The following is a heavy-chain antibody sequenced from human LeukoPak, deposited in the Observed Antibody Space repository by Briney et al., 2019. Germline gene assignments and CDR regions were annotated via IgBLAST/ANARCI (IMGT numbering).Heavy chain of an antibody. Sequence: GSPRLSCAASGFTFSSYAMHWVRQAPGKGLEYVSAISSNGGSTYYANSVKGRFTISRDNSKNTLYLQMGSLRAEDMAVYYCAREGRASMVRGVIHPTSAFDYWGQGTLVTVPS. CDR2: ISSNGGST. CDR3: AREGRASMVRGVIHPTSAFDY. J-gene: IGHJ4*02. CDR1: GFTFSSYA. V-gene: IGHV3-64*01. D-gene: IGHD3-10*01.